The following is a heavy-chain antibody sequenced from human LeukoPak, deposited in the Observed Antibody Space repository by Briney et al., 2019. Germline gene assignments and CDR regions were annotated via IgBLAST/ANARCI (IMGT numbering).Heavy chain of an antibody. CDR1: GGSISSSSYY. J-gene: IGHJ3*02. CDR2: IYYSGST. Sequence: SETLSLTCTVSGGSISSSSYYWGWIRQPPGKGLEWIGSIYYSGSTNYNPSLKSRITISLDTSKKQFSLKLSSVTAADTAVYYCARSDTFGGVIAFDAFDIWGQGTMVTVSS. CDR3: ARSDTFGGVIAFDAFDI. D-gene: IGHD3-16*02. V-gene: IGHV4-39*07.